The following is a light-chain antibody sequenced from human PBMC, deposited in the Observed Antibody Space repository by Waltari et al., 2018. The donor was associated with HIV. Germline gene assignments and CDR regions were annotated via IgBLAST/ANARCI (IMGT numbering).Light chain of an antibody. CDR1: TGPVGNGHY. J-gene: IGLJ2*01. Sequence: QTVVTQEPSLTVSPGETVTLTCNSATGPVGNGHYVNWFQQKPGQPPRPLIYSSTRRHPLTPERFSGSLVGDRAALTLSNVWPEDQADYFCMLFFSTSYIFGGGTKVTVL. V-gene: IGLV7-43*01. CDR3: MLFFSTSYI. CDR2: SST.